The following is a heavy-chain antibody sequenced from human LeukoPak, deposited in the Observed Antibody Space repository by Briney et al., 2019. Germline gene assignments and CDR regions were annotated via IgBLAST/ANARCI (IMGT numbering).Heavy chain of an antibody. CDR3: ARDRGSGSYLGFL. J-gene: IGHJ4*02. V-gene: IGHV1-2*02. D-gene: IGHD3-10*01. CDR2: INPNSGGT. CDR1: GYTFTGYY. Sequence: GASVKVSCKASGYTFTGYYMHWVRQAPGQGLEWMGWINPNSGGTNYAQKFQGRVTMARDTSISTAYMELSRLRSDDTAVYYCARDRGSGSYLGFLWGQGTLVTVSS.